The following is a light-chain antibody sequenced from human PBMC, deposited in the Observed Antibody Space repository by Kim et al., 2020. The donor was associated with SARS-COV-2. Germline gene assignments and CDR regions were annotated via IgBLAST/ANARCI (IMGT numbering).Light chain of an antibody. Sequence: PGRAPKLIIYGVINRPSGISDRFSASKSGLTASLTISGLRPEDEADYYCSSYSDGNTLILFGGGTKVTVL. CDR3: SSYSDGNTLIL. J-gene: IGLJ2*01. CDR2: GVI. V-gene: IGLV2-14*03.